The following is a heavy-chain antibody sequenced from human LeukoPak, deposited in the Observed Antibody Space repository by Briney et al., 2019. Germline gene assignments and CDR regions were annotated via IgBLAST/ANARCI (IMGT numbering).Heavy chain of an antibody. D-gene: IGHD5-18*01. Sequence: SETLFLTCTGPGGSISCYYWSWIPQTPGKEQERIAPFSCSGSTNSDPSLKSQDYISVDTSNNQLSPKLIAVTAADTAIYYCARQSKYSSGYTEVGAFDIWGQGKMVTVSS. J-gene: IGHJ3*02. V-gene: IGHV4-59*08. CDR2: FSCSGST. CDR3: ARQSKYSSGYTEVGAFDI. CDR1: GGSISCYY.